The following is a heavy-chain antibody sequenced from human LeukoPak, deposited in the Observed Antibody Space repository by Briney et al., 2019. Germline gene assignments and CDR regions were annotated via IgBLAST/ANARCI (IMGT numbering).Heavy chain of an antibody. CDR2: TKPDSGNT. V-gene: IGHV1-2*02. CDR3: ARDLRFLEWLAHYYYMDV. D-gene: IGHD3-3*01. Sequence: ASVKVSCKASGYTFSGYYIHWVRQAPGQGLEWMGLTKPDSGNTKYPQKFQGRVTMTRDTSISTAYMELSWLRSDDTAVYYCARDLRFLEWLAHYYYMDVWGKGTTVTVSS. J-gene: IGHJ6*03. CDR1: GYTFSGYY.